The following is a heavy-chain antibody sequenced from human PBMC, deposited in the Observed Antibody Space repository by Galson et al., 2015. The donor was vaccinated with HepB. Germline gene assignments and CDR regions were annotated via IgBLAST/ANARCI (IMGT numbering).Heavy chain of an antibody. D-gene: IGHD2-15*01. CDR1: GFSLSTSGMC. CDR2: IDWDDDK. J-gene: IGHJ6*02. V-gene: IGHV2-70*11. Sequence: PALVKPTQTLTLTCTFSGFSLSTSGMCVSWIRQPPGKALEWLARIDWDDDKYYSTSLETRLTISKDTSKNQVVLTMTNMDPVDTATYYCARIRIWCSGGGSCYGDYYYGMDVWGQGTTVTVSS. CDR3: ARIRIWCSGGGSCYGDYYYGMDV.